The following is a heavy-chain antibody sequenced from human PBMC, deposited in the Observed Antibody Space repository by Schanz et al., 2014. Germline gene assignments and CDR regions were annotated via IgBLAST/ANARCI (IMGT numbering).Heavy chain of an antibody. V-gene: IGHV1-69*04. CDR2: IIPSLGLA. CDR1: GGTFSSFG. J-gene: IGHJ2*01. D-gene: IGHD3-16*01. Sequence: QVQLVQSGAEVKKPGPSVKVSCKASGGTFSSFGINWVRQAPGQGLEWMGRIIPSLGLAKYEQKFQGRVTITADRSTSTAYMELSSLRSEDTAHYYCVRVPSRDVSFDLWGRGTLVTVSS. CDR3: VRVPSRDVSFDL.